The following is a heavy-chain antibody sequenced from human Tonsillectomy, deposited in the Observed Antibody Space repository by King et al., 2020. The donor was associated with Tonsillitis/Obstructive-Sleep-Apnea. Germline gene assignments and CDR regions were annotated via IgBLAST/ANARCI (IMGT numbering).Heavy chain of an antibody. CDR3: ARTRSTRAWYRRGGYSYDMDV. Sequence: VQLVESGAEVRKPGASVKVSCKASGYTFTSYYMHWVRQAPGQGLEWMGIINPSGGSTSYAQKFQGRVTMTRDTSTSTVYMELSSLRSEDTAVFYCARTRSTRAWYRRGGYSYDMDVWGQGTTVTVSS. CDR1: GYTFTSYY. D-gene: IGHD6-13*01. V-gene: IGHV1-46*01. J-gene: IGHJ6*02. CDR2: INPSGGST.